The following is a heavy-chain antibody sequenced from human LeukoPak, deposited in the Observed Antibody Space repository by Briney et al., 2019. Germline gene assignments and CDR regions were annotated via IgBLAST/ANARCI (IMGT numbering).Heavy chain of an antibody. CDR3: ARGKLEDGGYFDY. V-gene: IGHV1-69*13. CDR2: IIPIFGTA. J-gene: IGHJ4*02. Sequence: SVKVSCKASGGTFSSYAISWLRQAPGQRLEWMGGIIPIFGTANYAQKFQGRVTITADESTSTAYMELSSLRSEDTAVYYCARGKLEDGGYFDYWGQGTLVTVSS. CDR1: GGTFSSYA. D-gene: IGHD1-1*01.